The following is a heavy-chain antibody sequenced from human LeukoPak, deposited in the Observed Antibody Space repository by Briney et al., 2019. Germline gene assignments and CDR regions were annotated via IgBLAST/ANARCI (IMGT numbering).Heavy chain of an antibody. V-gene: IGHV3-30-3*01. CDR3: ARVVLRYFDWSYFDY. Sequence: PGGSLRLSCAASGFTFSSYAMHWVRQAPGKGLEWVAVISYDGSNKYYADSVKGRFTISRDNSKNTLYLQMNSLRAEDTAVYYCARVVLRYFDWSYFDYWGQGTLVTVSS. J-gene: IGHJ4*02. D-gene: IGHD3-9*01. CDR2: ISYDGSNK. CDR1: GFTFSSYA.